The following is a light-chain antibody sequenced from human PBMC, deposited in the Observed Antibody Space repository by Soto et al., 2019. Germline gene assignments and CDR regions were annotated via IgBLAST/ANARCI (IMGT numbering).Light chain of an antibody. Sequence: DIVMTQSPATLSLSPGEGATLSCRASQSVSSNLAWYQQKPGQAPRLLIYGASSRATGIPDRFSGSGSGTDFTLTISRLEPEDFAVYYCQQYGSSPITFGQGTRLEI. V-gene: IGKV3-20*01. CDR2: GAS. J-gene: IGKJ5*01. CDR3: QQYGSSPIT. CDR1: QSVSSN.